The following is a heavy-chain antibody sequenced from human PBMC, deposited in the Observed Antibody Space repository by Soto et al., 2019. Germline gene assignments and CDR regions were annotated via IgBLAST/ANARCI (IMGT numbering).Heavy chain of an antibody. CDR2: IYHSGST. V-gene: IGHV4-34*01. Sequence: PXETLAVACAFYGGSFSGYYWSWVRQPPGKGLEWIGEIYHSGSTNYNPSLKSRVTISVDKSKNQFSLKLSSVTAADTAVYYCARAHQPGIAAAGTNYFDYWGQGTPVTVYS. CDR1: GGSFSGYY. CDR3: ARAHQPGIAAAGTNYFDY. D-gene: IGHD6-13*01. J-gene: IGHJ4*02.